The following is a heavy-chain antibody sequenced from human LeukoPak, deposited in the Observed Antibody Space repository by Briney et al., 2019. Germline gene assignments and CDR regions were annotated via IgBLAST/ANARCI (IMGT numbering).Heavy chain of an antibody. CDR3: ARDRDDGFDI. J-gene: IGHJ3*02. V-gene: IGHV4-59*01. CDR1: GGSISSYY. CDR2: IYYSGST. Sequence: SETLSLTCTVSGGSISSYYWSWIRQPPGKGLEWIGYIYYSGSTNYNPSLKSRVTISVDTSKNQFSLKLSSVTAADTAVYYCARDRDDGFDIWGQGTMVTVSS.